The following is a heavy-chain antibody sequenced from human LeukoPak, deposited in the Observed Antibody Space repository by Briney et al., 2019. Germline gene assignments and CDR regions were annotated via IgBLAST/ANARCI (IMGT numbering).Heavy chain of an antibody. CDR3: AKGVGTSYHYHMDV. J-gene: IGHJ6*03. CDR2: ISGTSHYI. V-gene: IGHV3-21*04. D-gene: IGHD1-26*01. CDR1: RFTFSSYS. Sequence: TGGSLRLSCAASRFTFSSYSMNWVRQAPGKGLEWVSSISGTSHYIYYADSVKGRFTISRDNAKNSLYLQMNSLRAEDMALYYCAKGVGTSYHYHMDVWGKGTTVIVSS.